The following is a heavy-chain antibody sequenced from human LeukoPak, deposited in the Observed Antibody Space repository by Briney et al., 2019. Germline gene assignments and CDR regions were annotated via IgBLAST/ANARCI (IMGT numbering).Heavy chain of an antibody. CDR3: AKDRGRGYSYGYEIGDY. J-gene: IGHJ4*02. D-gene: IGHD5-18*01. CDR2: ISWNSGSI. Sequence: GGSLRLSCAASGFTFDDYAMHWVRRAPGKGLEWVSGISWNSGSIGYADSVKGRFTISRDNAKNSLYLQMNSLRAEDTALYYCAKDRGRGYSYGYEIGDYWGQGTLVTVSS. CDR1: GFTFDDYA. V-gene: IGHV3-9*01.